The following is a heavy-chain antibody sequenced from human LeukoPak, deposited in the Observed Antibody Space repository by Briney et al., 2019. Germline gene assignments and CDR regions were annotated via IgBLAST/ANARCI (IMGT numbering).Heavy chain of an antibody. D-gene: IGHD3-10*01. V-gene: IGHV3-30*04. CDR2: ISYDGSNK. CDR1: GFTFSSYA. Sequence: PGGSLRLSCAASGFTFSSYAMHWVRQAPGKGLEWVAVISYDGSNKYYADSVKGRFTISRDNSKNTLYLQMNSLRAEDTAVYYCARLRAYGSGPLDIWGQGTMVTVSS. J-gene: IGHJ3*02. CDR3: ARLRAYGSGPLDI.